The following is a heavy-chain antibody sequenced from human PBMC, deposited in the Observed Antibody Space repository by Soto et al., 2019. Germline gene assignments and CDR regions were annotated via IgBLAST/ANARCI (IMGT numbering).Heavy chain of an antibody. CDR3: AKARAQYYDFWSGYPVDD. D-gene: IGHD3-3*01. CDR2: ISGSGGST. Sequence: SLRLSCAASGFTFSSYAMSWVRQAPGKGLEWVSAISGSGGSTYYADSVKGRFTISRDNSKNTLYLQMNSLRAEDTAVYYCAKARAQYYDFWSGYPVDDWAQGTLVTVSS. V-gene: IGHV3-23*01. J-gene: IGHJ4*02. CDR1: GFTFSSYA.